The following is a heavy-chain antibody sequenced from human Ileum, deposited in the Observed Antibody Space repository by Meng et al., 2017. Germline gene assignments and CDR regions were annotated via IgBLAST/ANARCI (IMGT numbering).Heavy chain of an antibody. D-gene: IGHD6-19*01. CDR1: GYTFTTFG. CDR3: ASDRQWVFDY. J-gene: IGHJ4*02. V-gene: IGHV1-18*01. Sequence: QVQLVQSGIEVKKPGASVKVSCKPSGYTFTTFGISWVRQAPGQGLEWMGWIDPGNGNRNFAQKFQDRITLTTDTTTTTAYMELRSLRSDDTAIFYCASDRQWVFDYWGQGTLVTVSS. CDR2: IDPGNGNR.